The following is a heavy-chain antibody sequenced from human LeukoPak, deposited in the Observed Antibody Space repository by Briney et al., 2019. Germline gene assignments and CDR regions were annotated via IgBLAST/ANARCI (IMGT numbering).Heavy chain of an antibody. CDR2: IKQDGSEK. CDR3: ASVGYDYVWGSYRPRVYFDY. J-gene: IGHJ4*02. V-gene: IGHV3-7*01. CDR1: GFTFSSYW. Sequence: PGGSLRLSCAASGFTFSSYWMSWVRQAPGKGLEWVANIKQDGSEKYYVDSVKGRFTISRDNAKNSLYLQMNSLRAEDTAVHYCASVGYDYVWGSYRPRVYFDYWGQGTLVTVSS. D-gene: IGHD3-16*02.